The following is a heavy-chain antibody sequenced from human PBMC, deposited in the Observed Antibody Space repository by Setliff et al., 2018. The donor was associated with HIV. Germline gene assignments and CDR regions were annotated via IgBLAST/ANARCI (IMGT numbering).Heavy chain of an antibody. V-gene: IGHV4-4*02. CDR1: GGSISSSNW. J-gene: IGHJ4*02. D-gene: IGHD4-17*01. Sequence: TLSLTCAVSGGSISSSNWWSWVRQPPGKGLEWIGEIYHNGNTNYSPSLKNRVTVSVDNSKNQFSLMVRSVTAADTAVYYCARDWRAYGVLGSWGQGMLVTVSS. CDR2: IYHNGNT. CDR3: ARDWRAYGVLGS.